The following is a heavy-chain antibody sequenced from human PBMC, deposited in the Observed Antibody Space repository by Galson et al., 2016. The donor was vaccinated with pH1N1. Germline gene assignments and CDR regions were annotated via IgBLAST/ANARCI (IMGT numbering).Heavy chain of an antibody. Sequence: SLRLSCAASGFTLNEYGMNWVRQAPGKGLEWVSGVIWNGGSPGYADSVKGRFTISRDNAKKSLYLQLNSLRAEDTAVYYCVRKNYGDAFDIWGRGTMVTVSS. D-gene: IGHD3-10*01. CDR3: VRKNYGDAFDI. CDR2: VIWNGGSP. J-gene: IGHJ3*02. CDR1: GFTLNEYG. V-gene: IGHV3-20*04.